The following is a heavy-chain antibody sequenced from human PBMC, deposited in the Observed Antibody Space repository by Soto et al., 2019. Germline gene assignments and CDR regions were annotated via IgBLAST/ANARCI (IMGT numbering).Heavy chain of an antibody. CDR3: ASLVDYDSSGYNL. D-gene: IGHD3-22*01. CDR2: IYYSGRT. CDR1: GGSISSGGYY. J-gene: IGHJ5*02. Sequence: SETLSLTCAVSGGSISSGGYYWSWIRQHPGKGLEWIGYIYYSGRTYYNPSLKSRVTISVDTSKNQFSLELSSVTAADTAVYYCASLVDYDSSGYNLWGQGTLVTVSS. V-gene: IGHV4-31*11.